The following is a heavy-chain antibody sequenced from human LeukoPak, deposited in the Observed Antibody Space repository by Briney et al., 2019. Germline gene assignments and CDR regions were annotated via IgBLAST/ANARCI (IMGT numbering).Heavy chain of an antibody. Sequence: PSETLSLTCTVSGGSISSYYWSWIRQPPGKGLEWIGYIYYSGSTNYNPSLRSRVTISVDTSKNQFSLKLSSVTAADTAVYYCASAYSSSSVIDYWGQGTLVTVSS. CDR2: IYYSGST. V-gene: IGHV4-59*01. CDR3: ASAYSSSSVIDY. D-gene: IGHD6-6*01. J-gene: IGHJ4*02. CDR1: GGSISSYY.